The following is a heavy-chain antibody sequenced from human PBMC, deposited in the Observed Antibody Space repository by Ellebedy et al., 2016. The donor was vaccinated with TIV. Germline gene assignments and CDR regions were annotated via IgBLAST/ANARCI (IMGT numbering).Heavy chain of an antibody. CDR1: GFTFSSDA. CDR2: ISYDGSNK. V-gene: IGHV3-30*14. Sequence: GESLKISCAASGFTFSSDAMHWVRQAPGKGLEWVAVISYDGSNKYYADSVKGRFTISRDDSKNTLYLQMSSLRAEDTAVYYCLTGDFDYWGQGTLVTVSS. CDR3: LTGDFDY. D-gene: IGHD7-27*01. J-gene: IGHJ4*02.